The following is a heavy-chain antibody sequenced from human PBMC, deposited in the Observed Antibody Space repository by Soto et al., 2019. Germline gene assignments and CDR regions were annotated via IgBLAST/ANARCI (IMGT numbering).Heavy chain of an antibody. CDR3: ATQGGAYSSSWLDY. CDR1: GCSFISYS. J-gene: IGHJ4*02. Sequence: GALRHCFAAAGCSFISYSMNWVRQAPGKGLEWVSSISSSSSYIYYADSVKGRFTISRDNAKNSLYLQMNSLRAEDTAVYYCATQGGAYSSSWLDYWGQGTLVTVSS. D-gene: IGHD6-13*01. V-gene: IGHV3-21*01. CDR2: ISSSSSYI.